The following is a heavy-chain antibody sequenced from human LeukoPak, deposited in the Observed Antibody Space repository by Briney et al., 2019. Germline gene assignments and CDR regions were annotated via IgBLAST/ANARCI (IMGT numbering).Heavy chain of an antibody. CDR1: GYTFTSYY. D-gene: IGHD3-9*01. CDR3: ARVQDDNYYYGMDV. J-gene: IGHJ6*02. V-gene: IGHV1-2*06. CDR2: INPNSGGT. Sequence: ASVKVSCKASGYTFTSYYMHWVRQAPGQGLEWMGRINPNSGGTNYAQKFQGRVTMTRDTSISTAYMELSRLRSDDTAVYYCARVQDDNYYYGMDVWGQGTTVTVSS.